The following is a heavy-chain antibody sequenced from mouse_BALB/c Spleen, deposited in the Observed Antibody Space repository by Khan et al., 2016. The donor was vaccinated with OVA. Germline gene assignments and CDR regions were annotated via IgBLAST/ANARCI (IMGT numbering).Heavy chain of an antibody. V-gene: IGHV1-7*01. CDR1: GYTFTSYW. CDR2: INPSTGYT. D-gene: IGHD2-14*01. J-gene: IGHJ4*01. CDR3: ARGNRYGAMDY. Sequence: QVQLKESGAELAKPGASVKMSCKASGYTFTSYWMHWVKQRPGQGLEWIGYINPSTGYTEYNQKFKDKATLTADKSSSTAYMQLSSLTSEDSAVYYCARGNRYGAMDYWDQGTSVTVSS.